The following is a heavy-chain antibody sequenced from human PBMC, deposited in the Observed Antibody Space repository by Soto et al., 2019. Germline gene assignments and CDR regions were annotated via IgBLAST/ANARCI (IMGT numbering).Heavy chain of an antibody. CDR3: AREGYSGYDFGIYYYYGMDV. CDR2: INPSGGST. V-gene: IGHV1-46*01. CDR1: GYTFTSYY. D-gene: IGHD5-12*01. Sequence: ASVKVSCTASGYTFTSYYMHWVRQAPGQGFEWMGIINPSGGSTSYAQKFQGRVTMTRDTSTSTVYMELSSLRSEDTAVYYCAREGYSGYDFGIYYYYGMDVWGQGTTVTVSS. J-gene: IGHJ6*02.